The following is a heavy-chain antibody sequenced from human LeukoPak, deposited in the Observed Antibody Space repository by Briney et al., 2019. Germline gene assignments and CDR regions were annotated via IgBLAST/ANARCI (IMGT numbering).Heavy chain of an antibody. CDR2: IGSNGGST. V-gene: IGHV3-64D*09. J-gene: IGHJ3*02. D-gene: IGHD1-7*01. CDR3: VKSSITGTTLSAFDI. CDR1: GFTFSSYA. Sequence: GGSLRLSCSASGFTFSSYAMHWVRQAPGKGLEYVSAIGSNGGSTYYADSVKGRFTISRDNSKNTLYLQMSSLRAEDTAVYYCVKSSITGTTLSAFDIWGQGTMVTVSS.